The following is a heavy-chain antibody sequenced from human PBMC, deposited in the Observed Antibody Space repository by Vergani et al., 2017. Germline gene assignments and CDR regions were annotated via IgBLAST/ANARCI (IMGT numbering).Heavy chain of an antibody. Sequence: QVQLVQSGAEVKKPGSSVKVSCKASGGTFSSYDISWVRQAPGQGLEWMGGIIPIFGTANYAQKFQGRVTITADESTSTAYMELSSLRSEDTAVYYCARYPLLGTRGYNWFDPWGQGTLVTVSS. CDR1: GGTFSSYD. CDR3: ARYPLLGTRGYNWFDP. J-gene: IGHJ5*02. D-gene: IGHD1-1*01. V-gene: IGHV1-69*01. CDR2: IIPIFGTA.